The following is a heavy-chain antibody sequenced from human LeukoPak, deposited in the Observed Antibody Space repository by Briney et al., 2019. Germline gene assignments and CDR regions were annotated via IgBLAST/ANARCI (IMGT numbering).Heavy chain of an antibody. V-gene: IGHV4-39*01. CDR1: GGSISSYY. J-gene: IGHJ4*02. D-gene: IGHD3-3*01. CDR3: ASSTKGYDFWSGYVPLDY. Sequence: PSETLSLTCTVSGGSISSYYWSWIRQPPGKGLEWIGTIYYSGATYYNPSLKSRVTISVDTSKNQFSLKLSSVTAADTAVYYCASSTKGYDFWSGYVPLDYWGQGTLVTVSS. CDR2: IYYSGAT.